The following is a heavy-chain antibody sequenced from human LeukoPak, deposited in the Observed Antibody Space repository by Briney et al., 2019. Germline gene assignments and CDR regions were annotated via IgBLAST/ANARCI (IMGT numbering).Heavy chain of an antibody. V-gene: IGHV3-53*01. J-gene: IGHJ4*02. CDR2: IYRDGRT. CDR1: GFTVTDNY. Sequence: GGSLRLSCAVSGFTVTDNYMSWVRQAPGKRLQWVSVIYRDGRTYYADSVKGRFTISRYISRNTLLLQMNSLRPDDTAVHYCARTNPDYGDYDYWGQGTLVTVSS. CDR3: ARTNPDYGDYDY. D-gene: IGHD4-17*01.